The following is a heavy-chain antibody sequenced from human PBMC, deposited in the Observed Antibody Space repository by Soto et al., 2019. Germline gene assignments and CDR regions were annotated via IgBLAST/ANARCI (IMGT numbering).Heavy chain of an antibody. CDR2: MNPNSGNT. CDR1: GYTFTSYD. D-gene: IGHD3-22*01. V-gene: IGHV1-8*01. J-gene: IGHJ6*02. CDR3: ARGRLGDDSSGYYLSFFLYYYYGMDV. Sequence: GASVKVSCKASGYTFTSYDINWVRQATGQGLEWMGWMNPNSGNTGYAQKFQGRVTMTRNTSISTAYMELSSLRSEDTAVYYCARGRLGDDSSGYYLSFFLYYYYGMDVWGQGTTVTVSS.